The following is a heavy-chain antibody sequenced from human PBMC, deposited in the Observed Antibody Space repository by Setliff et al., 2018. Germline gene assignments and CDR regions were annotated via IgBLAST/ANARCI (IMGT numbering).Heavy chain of an antibody. Sequence: GSLRLSCAASGFTLSSYWMHWVRQAPGKGLVWVSRINSDGSSTSYADSVKGRFTISRDNAKNSLYLQMNSLRAGDTAVYYCARASLGKFGSAVEYFHHWGQGTLVTVSS. J-gene: IGHJ1*01. CDR3: ARASLGKFGSAVEYFHH. CDR2: INSDGSST. D-gene: IGHD2-15*01. V-gene: IGHV3-74*01. CDR1: GFTLSSYW.